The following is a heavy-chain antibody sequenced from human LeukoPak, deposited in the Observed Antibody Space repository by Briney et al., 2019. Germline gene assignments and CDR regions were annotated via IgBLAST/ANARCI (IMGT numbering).Heavy chain of an antibody. CDR2: INSDGSST. J-gene: IGHJ3*02. V-gene: IGHV3-74*01. CDR3: ARANYYGSGRAAFDI. Sequence: AGGSLRLSCAASGFTFSGYWMHWVRQAPGKGLVWVSRINSDGSSTSYADCVKGRFTISRDNAKNTLYLQMNSLRAEDTAVYYCARANYYGSGRAAFDIWGQGTMVTVSS. CDR1: GFTFSGYW. D-gene: IGHD3-10*01.